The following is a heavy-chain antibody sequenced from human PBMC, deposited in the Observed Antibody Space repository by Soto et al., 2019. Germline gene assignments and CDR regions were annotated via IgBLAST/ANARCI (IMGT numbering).Heavy chain of an antibody. CDR3: ARALTVTTRYNWFDP. CDR1: GFTFSSYW. J-gene: IGHJ5*02. D-gene: IGHD4-4*01. V-gene: IGHV3-74*01. CDR2: INSDGSST. Sequence: GGSLRISCAASGFTFSSYWMHWVRQAPGKGLVWVSRINSDGSSTSYADSVKGRFTISRDNAKNTLYLQMNSLRAEDTAVYYCARALTVTTRYNWFDPWGQGTLVTVSS.